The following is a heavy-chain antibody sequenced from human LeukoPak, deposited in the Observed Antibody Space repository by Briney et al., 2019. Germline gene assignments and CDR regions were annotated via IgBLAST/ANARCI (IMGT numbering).Heavy chain of an antibody. CDR2: LAPSDSYT. CDR1: GYSFPSYW. Sequence: GESLKISCKVSGYSFPSYWITWVRQVPGKGLEWVGRLAPSDSYTNYNPSLEGHVTTSVEKSITTVYLQWSSLKASDTAMYYCVRQPPGVYDTTQIWFDPWGQGTLVTVSS. V-gene: IGHV5-10-1*01. D-gene: IGHD3-22*01. CDR3: VRQPPGVYDTTQIWFDP. J-gene: IGHJ5*02.